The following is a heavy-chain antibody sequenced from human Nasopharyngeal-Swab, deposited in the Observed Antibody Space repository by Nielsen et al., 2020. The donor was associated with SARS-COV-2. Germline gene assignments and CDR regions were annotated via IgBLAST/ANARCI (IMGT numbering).Heavy chain of an antibody. Sequence: SETLSLTCTVSGGSISSGSYYWSWIRQPAGKGLEWIGRIYTSGSTNYNPSLKSRVTISVDTSKNQFSLKLSSVTAADTAVYYCARDLYCSSTSCYAAFDIWGQGTMVTVSS. CDR1: GGSISSGSYY. CDR2: IYTSGST. D-gene: IGHD2-2*01. J-gene: IGHJ3*02. CDR3: ARDLYCSSTSCYAAFDI. V-gene: IGHV4-61*02.